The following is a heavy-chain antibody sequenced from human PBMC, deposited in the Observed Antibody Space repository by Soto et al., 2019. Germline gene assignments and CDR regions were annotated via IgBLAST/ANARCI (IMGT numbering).Heavy chain of an antibody. CDR2: VYSSGGT. D-gene: IGHD5-12*01. V-gene: IGHV4-61*01. J-gene: IGHJ4*02. CDR1: GGSVSSGSYY. CDR3: ARDGDGYNH. Sequence: QVQLQESGPGLVKPSETLSLTCSVSGGSVSSGSYYWSWIRQPPGKGLEWVGYVYSSGGTSYNPSLKSRVTISLDTSKNQFSPKLSSVTAADTAVYYCARDGDGYNHWGQGTLVTVSS.